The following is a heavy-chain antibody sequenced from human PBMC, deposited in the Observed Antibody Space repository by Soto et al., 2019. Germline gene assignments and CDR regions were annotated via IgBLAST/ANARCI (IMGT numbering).Heavy chain of an antibody. J-gene: IGHJ5*02. D-gene: IGHD3-3*01. CDR2: IYWDDDK. V-gene: IGHV2-5*02. Sequence: QITLKESGPTLVKPTQTLTLTCTFSGFSLSTSGVGVGWIRQPPGKALEWLALIYWDDDKRYSPSLKSRLTTTKDTSKNQVVLTMTTLDPVDTATYYCAHVDGRFLEWLLFPWGQGTLVTVSS. CDR3: AHVDGRFLEWLLFP. CDR1: GFSLSTSGVG.